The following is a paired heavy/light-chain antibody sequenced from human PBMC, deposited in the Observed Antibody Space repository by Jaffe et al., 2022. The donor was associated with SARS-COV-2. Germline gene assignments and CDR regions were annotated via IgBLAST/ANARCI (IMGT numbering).Heavy chain of an antibody. V-gene: IGHV1-18*01. D-gene: IGHD6-6*01. CDR3: ARDGASSSGYNHGGMDV. J-gene: IGHJ6*02. Sequence: QVQLLQSGAEVKEPGASVRVSCKASGYTFSRHGITWVRQAPGQGLEWMGWISGYNGNTNYAQKLRGRVIMTTDTSTSTVYMELRSLRSDDTAMYYCARDGASSSGYNHGGMDVWGQGTTVTVSS. CDR2: ISGYNGNT. CDR1: GYTFSRHG.
Light chain of an antibody. CDR3: QQRGDWLT. CDR1: QSIGNY. V-gene: IGKV3-11*01. J-gene: IGKJ4*01. CDR2: GAS. Sequence: IVLTQSPATLSLSPGERATLSCRASQSIGNYLAWFQQRPGQAPRLLIYGASNRATGIPARFSGSGSGTDFTLTISNLEPEDFAVYYCQQRGDWLTFGGGTKVEIK.